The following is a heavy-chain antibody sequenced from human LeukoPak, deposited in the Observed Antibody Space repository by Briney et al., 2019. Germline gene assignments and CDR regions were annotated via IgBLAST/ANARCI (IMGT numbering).Heavy chain of an antibody. D-gene: IGHD2-2*01. Sequence: GGSLRLSFAASAFTFSNYALSWVRQAPGKGLEWVSAISGSGGSTYYADSVKGRFTISRDNSKNTLYLQMNSLRAEDTAVYYCAKDKSIVVVPAGYFDYWGQGTLVTVSS. V-gene: IGHV3-23*01. CDR2: ISGSGGST. CDR3: AKDKSIVVVPAGYFDY. J-gene: IGHJ4*02. CDR1: AFTFSNYA.